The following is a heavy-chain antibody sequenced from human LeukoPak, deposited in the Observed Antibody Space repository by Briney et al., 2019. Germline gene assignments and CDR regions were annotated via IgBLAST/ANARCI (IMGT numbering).Heavy chain of an antibody. V-gene: IGHV4-59*01. D-gene: IGHD1-26*01. CDR2: MYYSGST. CDR3: ASFYSGSYDTGSFDYFNY. Sequence: SETLSLTCTVPGGSISSYYWSWIRQPPGKGLEWIGYMYYSGSTNYNPSLKSRVTISVDTSKNQFSLKLSSVTAADTAVYYCASFYSGSYDTGSFDYFNYWGQGTLVTVSS. J-gene: IGHJ4*02. CDR1: GGSISSYY.